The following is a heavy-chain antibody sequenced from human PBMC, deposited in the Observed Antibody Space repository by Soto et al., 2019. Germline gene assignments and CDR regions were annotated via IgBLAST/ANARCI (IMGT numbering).Heavy chain of an antibody. Sequence: QIQMVQSGAEVKQPGASGKISCKTSGYTFSSYSINWVRQAPGQGLEWMAWISTYSGNTHYAERVQGRVTVTLDKSARTAFMEMRGLTSDDTAVYFCARDNGYYDLWGQGTLVTVSS. CDR3: ARDNGYYDL. CDR1: GYTFSSYS. J-gene: IGHJ5*02. D-gene: IGHD2-21*01. CDR2: ISTYSGNT. V-gene: IGHV1-18*04.